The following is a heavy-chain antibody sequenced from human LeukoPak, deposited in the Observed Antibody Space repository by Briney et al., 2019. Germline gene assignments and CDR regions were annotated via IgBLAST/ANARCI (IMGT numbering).Heavy chain of an antibody. V-gene: IGHV3-33*01. CDR2: IWYDGSRK. Sequence: GGSLRLSCAASGFTFSSYGMHWVRQAPGKGLEWVAVIWYDGSRKYYADSVKGRFTISRDNSKDTLYLQMNSLRAEDTAVYYCARDRVGATDYFDYWGQGTLVTVSS. J-gene: IGHJ4*02. CDR1: GFTFSSYG. D-gene: IGHD1-26*01. CDR3: ARDRVGATDYFDY.